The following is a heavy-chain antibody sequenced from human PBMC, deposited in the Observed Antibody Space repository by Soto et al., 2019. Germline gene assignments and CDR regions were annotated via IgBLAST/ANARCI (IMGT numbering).Heavy chain of an antibody. J-gene: IGHJ4*02. V-gene: IGHV3-48*02. CDR3: ARDSSSSYYYFDY. CDR1: GFTFSWFG. D-gene: IGHD3-22*01. CDR2: ISSGSNTI. Sequence: GGSLRLSCAASGFTFSWFGMNWVRQAPGKGLEWVSYISSGSNTINYAESVRGRFTISRDNAKNSLYLQMNSLRDDDTAVYYCARDSSSSYYYFDYWGQGTLVTVS.